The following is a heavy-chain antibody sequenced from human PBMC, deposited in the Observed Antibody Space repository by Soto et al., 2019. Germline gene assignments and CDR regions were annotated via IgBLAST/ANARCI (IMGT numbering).Heavy chain of an antibody. CDR3: ARDTASKDYDSHSYYPHFDS. Sequence: ASETLSLTCAVSGDSISTDYYWMWIRHAPGKVLEWIGHIYYTGGTFYSPSLKSRLALSVDTSKNQFSLRLSSVTAADTAVYYCARDTASKDYDSHSYYPHFDSWGQGALVTVSS. J-gene: IGHJ5*01. D-gene: IGHD3-22*01. CDR1: GDSISTDYY. V-gene: IGHV4-30-4*01. CDR2: IYYTGGT.